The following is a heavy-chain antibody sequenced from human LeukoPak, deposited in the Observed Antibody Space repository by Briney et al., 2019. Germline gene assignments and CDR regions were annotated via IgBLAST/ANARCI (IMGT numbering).Heavy chain of an antibody. D-gene: IGHD2-15*01. CDR3: ARDFLSDCSGGSCYSAVDY. J-gene: IGHJ4*02. CDR2: ISSSSSYI. Sequence: PGGSLRLSCAASGFTFSSYSMNWVRQAPGKGLEWVSSISSSSSYIYYADSVKGRFTISRDNAKNSLYLQMNSLRAEDTAVYYCARDFLSDCSGGSCYSAVDYWGQGTLVTV. V-gene: IGHV3-21*01. CDR1: GFTFSSYS.